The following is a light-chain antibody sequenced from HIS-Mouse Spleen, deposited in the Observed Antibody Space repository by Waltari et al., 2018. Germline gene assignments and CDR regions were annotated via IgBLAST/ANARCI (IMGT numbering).Light chain of an antibody. J-gene: IGLJ2*01. CDR3: YSTDSSGNHRV. CDR2: EDS. V-gene: IGLV3-10*01. CDR1: SLPKKY. Sequence: SYELTQPPSVSVSPGQTARITCSGESLPKKYSYWYQQKSGQAPVLAIYEDSKRPPGIPERFSGSSSGTMATLTISGAQVEDEADYYCYSTDSSGNHRVFGGGTKLTVL.